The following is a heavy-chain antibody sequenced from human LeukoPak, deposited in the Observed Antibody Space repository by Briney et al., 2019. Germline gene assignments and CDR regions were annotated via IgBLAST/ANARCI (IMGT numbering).Heavy chain of an antibody. CDR3: ARRQGCSSTSCPPDS. Sequence: GESLKISCKGSGYSFTSYWIGWVRQMPGKGLEWMGIIYPGDSDTRYSPSFQGQVTMSADKSINTAYLQWSSLKASDTAMYYCARRQGCSSTSCPPDSWGQGALVTVSS. D-gene: IGHD2-2*01. CDR1: GYSFTSYW. V-gene: IGHV5-51*01. CDR2: IYPGDSDT. J-gene: IGHJ4*02.